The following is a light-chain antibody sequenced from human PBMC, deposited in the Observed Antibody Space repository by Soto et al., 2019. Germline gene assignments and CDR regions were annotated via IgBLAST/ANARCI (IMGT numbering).Light chain of an antibody. CDR2: CAS. J-gene: IGKJ4*01. CDR3: QQYKSYPLT. V-gene: IGKV1-5*03. CDR1: QSVSGW. Sequence: DIQMTQSPSTLSASVGDRVTITCRTSQSVSGWLAWYPQKPGNAPELLIYCASTIETGVPSRFSGSGSGTEFTLTVSSLQADDFATYYCQQYKSYPLTFGGGTKIDI.